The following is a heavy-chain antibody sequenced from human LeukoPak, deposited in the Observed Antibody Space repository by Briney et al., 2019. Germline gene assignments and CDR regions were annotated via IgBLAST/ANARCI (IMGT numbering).Heavy chain of an antibody. D-gene: IGHD3-22*01. V-gene: IGHV3-53*01. CDR3: ARGLYDSSGYA. CDR2: IYSGGST. J-gene: IGHJ5*02. CDR1: GFTFSSNY. Sequence: GGSLRLSCAASGFTFSSNYMCWVRQAPGKGPEWVSVIYSGGSTYYADSVMGRFTISRDNSKNTLYLQMNSLRAEDTAVYYCARGLYDSSGYAWGQGTLVTVSS.